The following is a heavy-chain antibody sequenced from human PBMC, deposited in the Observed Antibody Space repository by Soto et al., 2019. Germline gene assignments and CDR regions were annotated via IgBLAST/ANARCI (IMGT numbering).Heavy chain of an antibody. CDR2: INHSGST. D-gene: IGHD5-18*01. Sequence: LETLSLTCAGYGGSFSGYYLRWIRQPPGKGLEWIGEINHSGSTNYNPSLKSRVTISVDTSKNQFSLKLSSVTAADTAVYYCARRYGSFFDYWGQGTLVTVSS. J-gene: IGHJ4*02. CDR3: ARRYGSFFDY. CDR1: GGSFSGYY. V-gene: IGHV4-34*01.